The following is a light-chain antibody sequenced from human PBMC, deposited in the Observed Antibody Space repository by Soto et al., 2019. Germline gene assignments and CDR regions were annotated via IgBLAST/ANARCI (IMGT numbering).Light chain of an antibody. V-gene: IGLV2-14*01. CDR1: STDVGYYDY. J-gene: IGLJ1*01. CDR3: SCFSSTNTLYV. CDR2: EVS. Sequence: QSALTQPASVSGSPGQSITISCTGASTDVGYYDYVSWYQLHPGKAPKLIIYEVSNRPSGISNRFSGSKSGDTASLTISGLQAEDEGDYYCSCFSSTNTLYVFGTGTKLTVL.